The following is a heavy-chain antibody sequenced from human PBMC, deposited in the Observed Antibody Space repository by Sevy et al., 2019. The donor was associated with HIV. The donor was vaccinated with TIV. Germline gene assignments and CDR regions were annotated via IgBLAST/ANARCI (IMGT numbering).Heavy chain of an antibody. V-gene: IGHV1-69*13. CDR2: IIPIFGTA. J-gene: IGHJ5*02. Sequence: ASVKVSCKASGGTFSSYAISWVRQAPGQGLEWMGGIIPIFGTANYAQKFQGRVTITADESTRTAYMGLSSLRSEDTAVYYCAIEKPPRYCSSTSCYAGGNWFDPWGQGTLVTVSS. D-gene: IGHD2-2*01. CDR1: GGTFSSYA. CDR3: AIEKPPRYCSSTSCYAGGNWFDP.